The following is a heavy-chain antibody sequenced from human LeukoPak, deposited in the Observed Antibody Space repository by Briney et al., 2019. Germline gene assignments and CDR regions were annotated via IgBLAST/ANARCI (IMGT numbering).Heavy chain of an antibody. CDR1: GFTFSSYA. CDR2: ISYDGSNK. Sequence: PGGSLRLSCAASGFTFSSYAMHWVRQAPGKGLEWVAVISYDGSNKYYADSVKGRFTISRDNSKNTLYLQMNSLRAEDTAVYYCAKDSLSRDGYLIGEWGQGTLVTVSS. CDR3: AKDSLSRDGYLIGE. V-gene: IGHV3-30*04. D-gene: IGHD5-24*01. J-gene: IGHJ4*02.